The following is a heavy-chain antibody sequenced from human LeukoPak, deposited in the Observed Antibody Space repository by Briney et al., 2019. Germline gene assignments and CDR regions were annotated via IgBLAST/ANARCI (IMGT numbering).Heavy chain of an antibody. CDR2: IYYSGST. D-gene: IGHD3-10*01. CDR1: GGSISSYY. J-gene: IGHJ3*02. V-gene: IGHV4-59*01. CDR3: ARDYGSGSYWGLDAFDI. Sequence: SETLSLTCTVSGGSISSYYWSWIRQPPGKGLEWIGYIYYSGSTNYNPSLKSRVTISVDTSKNQFSLKLSSVTAADTAVYYCARDYGSGSYWGLDAFDIWGQGTMVTVSS.